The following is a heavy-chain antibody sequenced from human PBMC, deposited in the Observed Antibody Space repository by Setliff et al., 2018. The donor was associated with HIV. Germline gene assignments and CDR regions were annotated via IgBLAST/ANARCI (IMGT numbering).Heavy chain of an antibody. D-gene: IGHD3-10*01. Sequence: PSETLSLTCTVSGGSISSGCYYWSWIRQPAGKGLEWIGHIYTSGSTNYNPSLKSRVTISVDTSKNQFSLKLSSVTAADTSVYYCARDEGYYGSGRQPWGQGTLVTVSS. CDR1: GGSISSGCYY. CDR3: ARDEGYYGSGRQP. CDR2: IYTSGST. J-gene: IGHJ5*02. V-gene: IGHV4-61*09.